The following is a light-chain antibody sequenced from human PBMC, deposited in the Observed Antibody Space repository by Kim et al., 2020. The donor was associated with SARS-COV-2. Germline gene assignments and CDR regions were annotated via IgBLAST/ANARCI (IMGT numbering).Light chain of an antibody. CDR3: SSYTSSSTLL. Sequence: PGQSVTISCTGTSSDFGGYNYVSWYQQHPGKALKLMIYHVNKRPSGVSNRFSGSKSGNTASLTISGLQAEDEADYYCSSYTSSSTLLFGGGTKLTVL. CDR2: HVN. J-gene: IGLJ2*01. CDR1: SSDFGGYNY. V-gene: IGLV2-14*04.